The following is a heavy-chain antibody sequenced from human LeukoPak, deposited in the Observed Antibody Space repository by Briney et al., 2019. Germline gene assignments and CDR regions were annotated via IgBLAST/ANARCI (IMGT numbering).Heavy chain of an antibody. CDR1: GYTFISYG. J-gene: IGHJ3*02. CDR3: ATLRGRGAFDI. D-gene: IGHD3-16*01. Sequence: ASVKVSCKASGYTFISYGISWVRQAPGQGLEWMGWISPYNGNTNDAQKLQGRVTMTTDTSTSTAYMELRSLRSDDTAVYYCATLRGRGAFDIWGQGTMDTVSS. CDR2: ISPYNGNT. V-gene: IGHV1-18*01.